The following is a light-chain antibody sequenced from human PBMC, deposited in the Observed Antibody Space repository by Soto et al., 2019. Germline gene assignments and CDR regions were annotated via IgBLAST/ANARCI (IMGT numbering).Light chain of an antibody. CDR2: EGS. J-gene: IGLJ1*01. CDR3: CSYAGSSTFHYV. CDR1: SSDDGSYNL. Sequence: QSALTQPASVSGSPGQSITISCTGTSSDDGSYNLVSWYQQHPGKAPKLMISEGSKRPSGVSNRFSGSKSGNTASLTISGLQAEDEADYYCCSYAGSSTFHYVFGTGTKLTVL. V-gene: IGLV2-23*03.